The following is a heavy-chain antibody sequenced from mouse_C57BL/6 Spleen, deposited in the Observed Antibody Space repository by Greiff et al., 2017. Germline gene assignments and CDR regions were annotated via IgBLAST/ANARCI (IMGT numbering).Heavy chain of an antibody. J-gene: IGHJ3*01. CDR3: ARWDGEGNYPY. Sequence: QVQLQQPGAELVRPGTSVKLSCKASGYTFTSYWMHWVKQRPGQGLEWIGVIDPSDSYTNYNQKFKGKATLTVDTSSSTAYMQLSSLTSEDSAVYYCARWDGEGNYPYWGQGTLVTVSA. D-gene: IGHD2-1*01. V-gene: IGHV1-59*01. CDR1: GYTFTSYW. CDR2: IDPSDSYT.